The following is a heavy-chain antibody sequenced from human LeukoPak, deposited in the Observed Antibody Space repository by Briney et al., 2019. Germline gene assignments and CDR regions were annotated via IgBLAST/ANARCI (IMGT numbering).Heavy chain of an antibody. CDR2: IYYTGIT. D-gene: IGHD3-16*01. J-gene: IGHJ4*02. V-gene: IGHV4-31*03. Sequence: SETLSLTCTVSGGSLSSGAFYCNWIRQHPGEGLEWLGYIYYTGITSYNPSLNSRLTLSVDTSMNQVSLKLSSLTAADTAVYYCVASSGVTLGRFWGPGILVTVSS. CDR3: VASSGVTLGRF. CDR1: GGSLSSGAFY.